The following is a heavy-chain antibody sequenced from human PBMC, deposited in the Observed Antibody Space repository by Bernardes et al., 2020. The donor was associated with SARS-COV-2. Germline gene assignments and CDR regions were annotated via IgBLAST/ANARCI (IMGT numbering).Heavy chain of an antibody. CDR2: INAGNGNT. CDR1: GYTFTSYA. V-gene: IGHV1-3*01. CDR3: AREQYCSGGSCDLYLYYYGMDV. D-gene: IGHD2-15*01. J-gene: IGHJ6*02. Sequence: ASVKVSCKASGYTFTSYAMHWVRQAPGQRLEWMGWINAGNGNTKYSQKFQGRVTITRDTSASTAYMELSSLRSEDTAVYYCAREQYCSGGSCDLYLYYYGMDVWGQGTTVTVSS.